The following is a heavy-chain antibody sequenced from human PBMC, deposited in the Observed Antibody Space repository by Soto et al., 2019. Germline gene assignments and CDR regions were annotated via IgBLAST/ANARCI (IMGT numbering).Heavy chain of an antibody. V-gene: IGHV1-24*01. D-gene: IGHD6-6*01. CDR2: FDPEDGET. CDR3: ATDGGGGAASRGAFDI. J-gene: IGHJ3*02. CDR1: GYTLTELS. Sequence: ASVKVSCKVSGYTLTELSMHWVRQAPGKGLEWMGGFDPEDGETIYSQKFQGRVTMTEDTSTDTAYMELSSLRSEDTDVYYCATDGGGGAASRGAFDIWGQGTMVTVSS.